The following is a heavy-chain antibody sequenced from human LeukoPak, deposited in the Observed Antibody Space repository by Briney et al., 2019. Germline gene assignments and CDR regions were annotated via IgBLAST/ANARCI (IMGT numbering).Heavy chain of an antibody. CDR1: GYTFTGYY. V-gene: IGHV1-2*02. CDR2: INPNSGGT. CDR3: ARMEEPAAGDFDY. J-gene: IGHJ4*02. D-gene: IGHD6-13*01. Sequence: ASVKVSCKASGYTFTGYYMHWVRQAPGQGLEWMGWINPNSGGTNYAQKFQGRVTMTRDTSISTAYMELSRLRSDDTAVYYCARMEEPAAGDFDYWGQGTLVTVSS.